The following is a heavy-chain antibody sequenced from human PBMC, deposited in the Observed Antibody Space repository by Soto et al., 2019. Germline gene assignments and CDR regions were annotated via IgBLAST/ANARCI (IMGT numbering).Heavy chain of an antibody. V-gene: IGHV3-23*01. J-gene: IGHJ4*02. CDR2: ISGSGGST. CDR3: AKARGMVATYFDY. CDR1: GFTFSSYA. D-gene: IGHD5-12*01. Sequence: QSVGSLRLSCAASGFTFSSYAMSWVRQAPGKGLEWVSAISGSGGSTYYADSVKGRFTISRDNSKNTLYLQMNSLRAEDTAVYYCAKARGMVATYFDYWGQGTLVTVSS.